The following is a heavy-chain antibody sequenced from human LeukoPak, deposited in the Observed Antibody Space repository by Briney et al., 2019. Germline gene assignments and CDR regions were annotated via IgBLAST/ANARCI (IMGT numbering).Heavy chain of an antibody. J-gene: IGHJ6*02. Sequence: GESLKISCKGSGYSFTSCWIGWGREMPGKGLEWGGIIYPGDSDTRYSPSFQGQVTISAAKSISTAYLQWSSLKASDTAMYYCARVGIAVAGTFSDYYYGMDVWGQGTTVTVSS. CDR2: IYPGDSDT. CDR1: GYSFTSCW. D-gene: IGHD6-19*01. V-gene: IGHV5-51*01. CDR3: ARVGIAVAGTFSDYYYGMDV.